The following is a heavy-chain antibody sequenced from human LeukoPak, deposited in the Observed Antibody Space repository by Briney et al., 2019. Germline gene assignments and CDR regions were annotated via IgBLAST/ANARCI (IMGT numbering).Heavy chain of an antibody. CDR1: GFTFSSYA. D-gene: IGHD4-17*01. V-gene: IGHV3-23*01. J-gene: IGHJ4*02. CDR2: ISGSGGST. Sequence: GGSLRLSCAASGFTFSSYAMSWVHQAPGKGLEWVSAISGSGGSTYYADSVKGRFTISRDNSKNTLYLQMNSLRAEDTAVYYCAKATGDYEYYFDYWGQGTLVTVSS. CDR3: AKATGDYEYYFDY.